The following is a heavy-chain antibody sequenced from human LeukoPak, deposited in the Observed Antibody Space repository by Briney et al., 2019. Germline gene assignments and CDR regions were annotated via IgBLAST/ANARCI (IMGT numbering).Heavy chain of an antibody. CDR3: ARDLSVYYYYYMDV. CDR1: GYSISSGYY. D-gene: IGHD3-3*01. CDR2: IYHSGST. J-gene: IGHJ6*03. Sequence: SETLSLTCTVSGYSISSGYYWGWIRQPPGKGLEWIGSIYHSGSTYYNPSLKSRVTISVDTSKNQFSLKLSSVTAADTAVYYCARDLSVYYYYYMDVWAKGPRSPSP. V-gene: IGHV4-38-2*02.